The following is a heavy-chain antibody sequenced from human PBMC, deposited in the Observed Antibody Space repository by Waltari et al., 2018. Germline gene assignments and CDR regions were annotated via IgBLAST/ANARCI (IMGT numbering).Heavy chain of an antibody. Sequence: QVQLVQSGAEVKKPGASVKVSCKASGYTFTSYYMHWVRQAPGQGLEWMGRMNPSGGSTSYAQKCQGRVTMTRDTSTSTVYMELSSLRSEDTAVYYGAREFFRSIGYCTGGGCRRGAFDIWGQGTMVTVSS. V-gene: IGHV1-46*01. CDR3: AREFFRSIGYCTGGGCRRGAFDI. J-gene: IGHJ3*02. D-gene: IGHD2-8*02. CDR1: GYTFTSYY. CDR2: MNPSGGST.